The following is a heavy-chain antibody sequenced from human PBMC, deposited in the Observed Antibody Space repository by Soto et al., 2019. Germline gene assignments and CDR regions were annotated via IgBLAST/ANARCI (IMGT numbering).Heavy chain of an antibody. V-gene: IGHV4-30-2*01. CDR1: GGSMSSGGYS. J-gene: IGHJ5*02. CDR3: ARVWGGSNGFDP. Sequence: SETLSLTCAVSGGSMSSGGYSWSWIRQPPGKGLEWIGYIYHSGSTYYNPSLKSRVTISVDRSKNQFSLKLSSVTAADTAVYYCARVWGGSNGFDPWGQGTLVTVSS. CDR2: IYHSGST. D-gene: IGHD3-16*01.